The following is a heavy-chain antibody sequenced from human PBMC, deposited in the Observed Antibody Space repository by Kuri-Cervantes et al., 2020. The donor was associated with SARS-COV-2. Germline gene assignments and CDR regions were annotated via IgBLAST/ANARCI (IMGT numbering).Heavy chain of an antibody. D-gene: IGHD5-18*01. V-gene: IGHV3-11*06. CDR2: ISSSSSYI. CDR3: ARQRDTAMDTASPFDY. CDR1: GFAFSDYY. Sequence: GGSLRLSCAASGFAFSDYYMSWIRQAPGKGLEWVSSISSSSSYIYYADSVKGRFTISRDNAKNSLYLQMNSLRAEDTAVYYCARQRDTAMDTASPFDYWGQGTLVTVSS. J-gene: IGHJ4*02.